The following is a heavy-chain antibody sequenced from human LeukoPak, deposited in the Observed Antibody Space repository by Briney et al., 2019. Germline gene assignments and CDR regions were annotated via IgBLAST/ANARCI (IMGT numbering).Heavy chain of an antibody. CDR1: GYTFTSYG. D-gene: IGHD3-22*01. V-gene: IGHV7-4-1*02. Sequence: ASVKVSCKASGYTFTSYGISWVRQAPGQGLEWMGWINTNTGNPTYAQGFTGRFVFSLDTSVSTAYLQISSLKAEDTAVYYCARDGEYDSNDSSGYYCDYWGQGTLVTVSS. CDR2: INTNTGNP. CDR3: ARDGEYDSNDSSGYYCDY. J-gene: IGHJ4*02.